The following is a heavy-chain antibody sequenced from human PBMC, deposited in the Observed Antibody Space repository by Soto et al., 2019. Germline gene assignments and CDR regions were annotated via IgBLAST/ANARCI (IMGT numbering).Heavy chain of an antibody. V-gene: IGHV1-69*02. J-gene: IGHJ6*03. CDR3: ARGVGATYYYYYMDV. CDR2: IIPILGIA. CDR1: GGTFSSYT. Sequence: ASVKVSCKASGGTFSSYTISWVRQAPGQGLEWMGRIIPILGIANYAQKFQGRVTITADKSTSTAYMELSSLRSEDTAVYYCARGVGATYYYYYMDVWGKGTTVTVSS. D-gene: IGHD1-26*01.